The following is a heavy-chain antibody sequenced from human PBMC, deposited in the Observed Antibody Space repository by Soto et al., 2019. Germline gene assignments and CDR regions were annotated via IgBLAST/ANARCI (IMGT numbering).Heavy chain of an antibody. V-gene: IGHV4-31*03. CDR1: GESISTGGY. CDR2: IFYSGST. J-gene: IGHJ4*02. Sequence: SETLSLTCTVSGESISTGGYWSWVRLHPGKGLEWIGYIFYSGSTYYNPSPSLKSRVTMSVDTSKSQFSLNLSSVTAADTAVYFCATTSGSGRDDYWGQGTLFTVSS. CDR3: ATTSGSGRDDY. D-gene: IGHD3-10*01.